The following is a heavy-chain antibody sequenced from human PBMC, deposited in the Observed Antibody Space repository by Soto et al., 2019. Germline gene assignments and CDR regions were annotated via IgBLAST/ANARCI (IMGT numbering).Heavy chain of an antibody. CDR3: ARGGSLNWYFDL. CDR2: INSDGSST. Sequence: EVQLVESGGGLVQPGGSLRLSCAASGFTFSSYWMHWVRQAPGKGLVWVSRINSDGSSTSYADSVKGRFTISRDNAKNTLSLQMNSLRAEDTAVYSCARGGSLNWYFDLWGRGTLVTVSS. D-gene: IGHD1-26*01. CDR1: GFTFSSYW. J-gene: IGHJ2*01. V-gene: IGHV3-74*01.